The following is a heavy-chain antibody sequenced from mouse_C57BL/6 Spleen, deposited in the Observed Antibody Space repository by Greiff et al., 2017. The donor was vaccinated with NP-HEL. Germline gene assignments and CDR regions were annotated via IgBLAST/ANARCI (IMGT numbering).Heavy chain of an antibody. Sequence: DVMLVESGGGLVQPGGSLSLSCAASGFTFTDYYMSWVRQPPGKALEWLGFIRNKANGYTTEYSASVKGRFTISRDNSQSILYLQMNALRAEDSATYYCARGDYGSSYYFDYWGQGTTLTGSS. CDR3: ARGDYGSSYYFDY. CDR1: GFTFTDYY. J-gene: IGHJ2*01. CDR2: IRNKANGYTT. D-gene: IGHD1-1*01. V-gene: IGHV7-3*01.